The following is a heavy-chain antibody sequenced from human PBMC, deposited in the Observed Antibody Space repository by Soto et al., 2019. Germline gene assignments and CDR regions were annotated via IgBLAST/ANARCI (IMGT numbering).Heavy chain of an antibody. J-gene: IGHJ6*01. CDR3: ARVRNSFWSRDHYYGVDV. CDR1: GGTFSSYA. Sequence: QVRLVQSGAEVKKPGSSVKVSCEASGGTFSSYAVTWVRQAPGQGLEWMGGIIPIVTTPNYAQKFQGRLTTTGDNSTSPSYMELSSLRSQDTGVYYGARVRNSFWSRDHYYGVDVWGQETTVSVSS. D-gene: IGHD3-3*01. V-gene: IGHV1-69*06. CDR2: IIPIVTTP.